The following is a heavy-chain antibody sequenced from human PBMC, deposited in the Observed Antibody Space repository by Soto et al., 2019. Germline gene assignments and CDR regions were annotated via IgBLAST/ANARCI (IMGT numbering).Heavy chain of an antibody. V-gene: IGHV4-59*08. CDR3: ARLVPDGPAQNSYDFWSGSPYYYYMDV. J-gene: IGHJ6*03. CDR2: IYYSGST. D-gene: IGHD3-3*01. Sequence: SETLSLTCTVSGGSISSYYWSWIRQPPGKGLEWIGYIYYSGSTNYNPSLKSRVTISVDTSKNQFSLKLSSVTAADTAVYYCARLVPDGPAQNSYDFWSGSPYYYYMDVWGKGTTVTVSS. CDR1: GGSISSYY.